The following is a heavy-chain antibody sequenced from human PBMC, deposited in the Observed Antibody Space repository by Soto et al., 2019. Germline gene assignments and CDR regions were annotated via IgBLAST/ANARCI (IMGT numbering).Heavy chain of an antibody. Sequence: GGSLRLSCAASGFTFSSYAMHWVRQAPGKGLEWVAVISYDGSNKYYADSVKGRFTISRDNSKNTLYLQMNSLRAEDTAVCYCARVPAAIDAFDIWGQGTMVTVSS. J-gene: IGHJ3*02. V-gene: IGHV3-30-3*01. D-gene: IGHD2-2*01. CDR2: ISYDGSNK. CDR3: ARVPAAIDAFDI. CDR1: GFTFSSYA.